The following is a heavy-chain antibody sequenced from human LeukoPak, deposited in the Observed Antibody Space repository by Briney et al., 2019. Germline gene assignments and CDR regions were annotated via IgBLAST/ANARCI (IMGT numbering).Heavy chain of an antibody. Sequence: ASVKVSCKASGYTFTGYYMHWVRQAPGQGLEWMGIINPSGGSTSYAQKFQGRVTITADKSTSTAYMELSSLRSEDTAVYYCARDKGSGWYADYWGQGTLVTVSS. J-gene: IGHJ4*02. CDR1: GYTFTGYY. CDR3: ARDKGSGWYADY. CDR2: INPSGGST. D-gene: IGHD6-19*01. V-gene: IGHV1-46*01.